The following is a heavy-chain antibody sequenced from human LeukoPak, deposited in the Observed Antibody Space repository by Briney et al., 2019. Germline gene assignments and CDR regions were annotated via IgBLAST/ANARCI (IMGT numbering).Heavy chain of an antibody. D-gene: IGHD6-19*01. Sequence: PGGSLRLSCAASGFTFSNYAMHWVRQAPGKGLEWVAVISYDGSNQEYADSVKGLFIISRDNSKATLYLQMNLLRTEDTALYYCARERGSGWYYLDYCGQGALVTVSS. CDR3: ARERGSGWYYLDY. V-gene: IGHV3-30*04. J-gene: IGHJ4*02. CDR2: ISYDGSNQ. CDR1: GFTFSNYA.